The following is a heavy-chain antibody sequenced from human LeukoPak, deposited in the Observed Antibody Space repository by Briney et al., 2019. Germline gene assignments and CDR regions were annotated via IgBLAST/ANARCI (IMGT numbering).Heavy chain of an antibody. J-gene: IGHJ4*02. Sequence: GGSLRLSCAASGFTFSGSAMHWVRQASGKGLEWVGRIRSKANSYATAYAASVKGRFTISRDDSKNTAYLQMNSLKTEGTAVYYCTSRQPFSIAVADDYWGQGTLDTVSS. CDR2: IRSKANSYAT. CDR1: GFTFSGSA. CDR3: TSRQPFSIAVADDY. D-gene: IGHD6-19*01. V-gene: IGHV3-73*01.